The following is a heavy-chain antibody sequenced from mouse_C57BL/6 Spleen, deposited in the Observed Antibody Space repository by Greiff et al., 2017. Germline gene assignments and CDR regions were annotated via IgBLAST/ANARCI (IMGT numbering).Heavy chain of an antibody. D-gene: IGHD4-1*01. V-gene: IGHV1-52*01. CDR3: ARALTGDFDY. Sequence: QVQLQQPGAELVRPGSSVKLSCKASGYTFTSYWMHWVKLRPIQGLEWIGNIDPSDSETHYNQKFKDKATLTVDKSSSTAYMQLSGLTAADSAVYYCARALTGDFDYWGQVTTLTVAS. CDR1: GYTFTSYW. CDR2: IDPSDSET. J-gene: IGHJ2*01.